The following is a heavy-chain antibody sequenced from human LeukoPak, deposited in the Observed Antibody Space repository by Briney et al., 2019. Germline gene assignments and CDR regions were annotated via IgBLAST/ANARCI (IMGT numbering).Heavy chain of an antibody. J-gene: IGHJ4*02. CDR2: IKQDGSDK. V-gene: IGHV3-7*03. CDR3: AREPYGDFFDY. D-gene: IGHD4-17*01. Sequence: AGGFLRLSCAASGFTFSSYWMSWVRQAPGKGLEWVANIKQDGSDKYYVDSVKGRFTISRDNAKNSLYLQMNSLRAEDTAVYYCAREPYGDFFDYWGQGTLVTVSS. CDR1: GFTFSSYW.